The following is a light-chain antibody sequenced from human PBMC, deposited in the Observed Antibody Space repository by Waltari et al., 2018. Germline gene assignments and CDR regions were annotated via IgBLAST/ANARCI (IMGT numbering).Light chain of an antibody. J-gene: IGKJ4*01. CDR2: EAS. V-gene: IGKV3-15*01. CDR1: QSVSRN. CDR3: QQYNNWPPLT. Sequence: EIVMTPSPATLFVSPGESATLSCRASQSVSRNLAWYQQKPGQAPRLLIYEASTRATGIPARFSGSGSGTEFTLTISSLQSEDFAVYHCQQYNNWPPLTFGGGTKVEIK.